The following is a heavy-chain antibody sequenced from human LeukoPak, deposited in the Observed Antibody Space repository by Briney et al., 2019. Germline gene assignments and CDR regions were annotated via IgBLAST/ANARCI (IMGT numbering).Heavy chain of an antibody. D-gene: IGHD6-19*01. V-gene: IGHV3-9*03. CDR2: ISWNSGSI. CDR3: AKDRSSSGLDAFDI. CDR1: GFTFDDYA. J-gene: IGHJ3*02. Sequence: PGGSLRLSCAASGFTFDDYAMHWVRQAPGKGLEWVSGISWNSGSIGYADSVKGRFTISRDNAKNSLYLQMNSLRAEDMALYYCAKDRSSSGLDAFDIWGQGTMVTVSS.